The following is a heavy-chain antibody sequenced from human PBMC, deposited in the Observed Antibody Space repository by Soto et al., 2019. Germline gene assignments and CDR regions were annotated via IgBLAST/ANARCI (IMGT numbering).Heavy chain of an antibody. CDR1: DSISTYY. Sequence: QVQLQESGPGLVKPSETLSLTCTVDSISTYYWNWIRQPPGKGLEWIGYIYYMGRTNYNSSLKSRVTMSIDTSNNQFSLKLSSVTAADTAIYYCARDAVGATHFDYWGQGAPVTVSS. V-gene: IGHV4-59*01. CDR2: IYYMGRT. CDR3: ARDAVGATHFDY. D-gene: IGHD1-26*01. J-gene: IGHJ4*02.